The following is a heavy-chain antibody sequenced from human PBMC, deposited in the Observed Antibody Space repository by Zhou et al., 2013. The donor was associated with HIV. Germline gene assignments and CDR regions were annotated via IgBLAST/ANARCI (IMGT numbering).Heavy chain of an antibody. J-gene: IGHJ5*01. CDR2: IVPIFATP. D-gene: IGHD2-15*01. V-gene: IGHV1-69*12. CDR1: GGSFTNYA. Sequence: QVQLVQSGAEVKPPGSAVRVSCKASGGSFTNYAVNWVRQAPGLGLEWIGGIVPIFATPNYAQKFEGRVTITADESTSTVYMELKRLSSDDTAVYYCARDRDVVPIVAATSWFDSWGRGTLVTVSS. CDR3: ARDRDVVPIVAATSWFDS.